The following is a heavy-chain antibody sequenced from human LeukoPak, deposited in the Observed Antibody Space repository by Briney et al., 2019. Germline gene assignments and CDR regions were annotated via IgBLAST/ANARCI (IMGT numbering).Heavy chain of an antibody. CDR2: IYYSGST. CDR1: GGSISSGGYY. J-gene: IGHJ5*02. V-gene: IGHV4-31*03. D-gene: IGHD3-10*01. CDR3: ARGALYYGSGSYNFDP. Sequence: KPSETLSLTCTVSGGSISSGGYYWSWIRQHPGKGLEWIGYIYYSGSTYYNPSLKSRVTISVDTSKNQFSLKLSSVTAADTAVYYCARGALYYGSGSYNFDPWGQGTLVTVSS.